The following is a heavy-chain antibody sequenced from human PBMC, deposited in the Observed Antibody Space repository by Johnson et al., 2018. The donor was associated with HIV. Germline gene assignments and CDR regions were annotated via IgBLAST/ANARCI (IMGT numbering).Heavy chain of an antibody. J-gene: IGHJ3*02. Sequence: VQLVESGGGLVQPGGSLRLSCAASGFTFSSYAMHWVRQAPGKGLEWVAVISYDGSNKYYADSVKGRFTISRDNSKNTLYLQTNSLRGEDTAVYYCARDREYGLAWGWALDIWGQGTMVTVSS. D-gene: IGHD6-19*01. CDR2: ISYDGSNK. V-gene: IGHV3-30-3*01. CDR1: GFTFSSYA. CDR3: ARDREYGLAWGWALDI.